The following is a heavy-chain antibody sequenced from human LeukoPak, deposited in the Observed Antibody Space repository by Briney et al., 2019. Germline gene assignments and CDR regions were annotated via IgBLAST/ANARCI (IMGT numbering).Heavy chain of an antibody. V-gene: IGHV3-23*01. CDR3: AKASYYYDSASRDY. CDR1: GFTFSSYA. Sequence: GGSLRLSCAASGFTFSSYAMSWVRQAPGKGLEWVSAISGSGGSTYYADSVKGRFTISRENYKNTLYLQMNSLRAEDTAVYYCAKASYYYDSASRDYWGQGTLVTVSS. D-gene: IGHD3-22*01. CDR2: ISGSGGST. J-gene: IGHJ4*02.